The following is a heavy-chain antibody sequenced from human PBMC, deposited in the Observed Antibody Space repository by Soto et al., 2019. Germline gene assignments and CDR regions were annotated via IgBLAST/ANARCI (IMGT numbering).Heavy chain of an antibody. J-gene: IGHJ4*02. V-gene: IGHV3-23*01. CDR2: ISGSGGST. CDR1: GFTFSSYA. CDR3: AKARGLDGSGSYYNVVY. D-gene: IGHD3-10*01. Sequence: GGSLRLSCAASGFTFSSYAMSWVRQAPGKGLEWVSAISGSGGSTYYADSVKGRFTISRDNSKNTLYLQMNTLRAEDTAVYYCAKARGLDGSGSYYNVVYWGQGTPVTVSS.